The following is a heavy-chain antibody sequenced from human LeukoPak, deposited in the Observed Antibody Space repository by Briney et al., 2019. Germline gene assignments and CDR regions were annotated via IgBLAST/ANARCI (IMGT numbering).Heavy chain of an antibody. CDR1: GFTFSSYE. D-gene: IGHD6-19*01. Sequence: GSPGLSCAASGFTFSSYEMNWVPQAPGKGLEWVSYISGSGTSVHYTDSVKGRFTISRDNAKNSLYLQMNSLRAEDTAVYYCGRSRIEVAGTGSFDIWGQRRLVTTSP. J-gene: IGHJ3*02. V-gene: IGHV3-48*03. CDR3: GRSRIEVAGTGSFDI. CDR2: ISGSGTSV.